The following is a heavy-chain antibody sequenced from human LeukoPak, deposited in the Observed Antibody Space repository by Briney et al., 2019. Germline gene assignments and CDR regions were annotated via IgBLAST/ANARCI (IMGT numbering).Heavy chain of an antibody. V-gene: IGHV4-61*02. J-gene: IGHJ4*02. CDR3: ARGRLGDSFDY. CDR1: GGSITSGSYY. D-gene: IGHD3-16*01. Sequence: SETLSLTCIVSGGSITSGSYYWNWIWQPAGKGLEWIGRIYISDSTNYNPSLKSRVTISVDTSKNQFSLNLSSVTAADTAVYYCARGRLGDSFDYWGQGILVTVSS. CDR2: IYISDST.